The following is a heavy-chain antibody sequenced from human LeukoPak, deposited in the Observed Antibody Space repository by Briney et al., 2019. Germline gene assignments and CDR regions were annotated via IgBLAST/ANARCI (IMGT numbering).Heavy chain of an antibody. V-gene: IGHV1-69*02. D-gene: IGHD6-13*01. J-gene: IGHJ4*02. CDR1: GGTFSSYT. CDR2: IIPILGIA. CDR3: ARAGRAAGNLWDHY. Sequence: SVKVSCKASGGTFSSYTISWVRQAPGQGLEWMGRIIPILGIANYAQKFQGRVTITADKSTSTAYMELRRLRSEDTAVYYCARAGRAAGNLWDHYWGQGTLVTVSS.